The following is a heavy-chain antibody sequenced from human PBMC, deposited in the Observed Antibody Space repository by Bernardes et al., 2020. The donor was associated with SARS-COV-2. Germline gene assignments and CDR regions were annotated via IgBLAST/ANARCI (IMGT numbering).Heavy chain of an antibody. CDR2: ISGYTGNT. Sequence: ASVKVSCKASGYSSINRGISWVRQAPGQGLEWMGWISGYTGNTEYAKKIQDRVTMTKDISTSTAYMELRSLTSDDTAVYYCATASGDRRDVYYYGMDVWGQGTTVTVSS. CDR3: ATASGDRRDVYYYGMDV. V-gene: IGHV1-18*01. J-gene: IGHJ6*02. D-gene: IGHD1-26*01. CDR1: GYSSINRG.